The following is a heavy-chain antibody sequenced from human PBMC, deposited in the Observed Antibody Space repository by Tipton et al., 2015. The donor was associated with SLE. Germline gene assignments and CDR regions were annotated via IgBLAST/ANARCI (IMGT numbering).Heavy chain of an antibody. Sequence: LRLSCTVSGGSISGYSWSWVRQPPGKGLEWIGYIYHSGSTNYNPSLKSRVTMSVDTSENQFSLKLTSVTAADTAVYYCARDRYCGGGSCFDWFFDLWGRGTLGTVSS. D-gene: IGHD2-15*01. V-gene: IGHV4-59*01. CDR3: ARDRYCGGGSCFDWFFDL. J-gene: IGHJ2*01. CDR2: IYHSGST. CDR1: GGSISGYS.